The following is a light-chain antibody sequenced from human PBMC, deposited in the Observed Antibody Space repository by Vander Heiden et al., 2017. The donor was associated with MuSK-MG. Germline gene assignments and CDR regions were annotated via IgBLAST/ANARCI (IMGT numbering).Light chain of an antibody. V-gene: IGKV3-15*01. Sequence: EIFMTQSPATLSVSPGERATLSCRASQSVSKNLDWYQRKPGQPPRLLIYGASTRGTGVPDRFSGNGSGTEFTLTISSLQSEDIAIYYCQQYSRWPPFTFGPGTKVEIK. CDR1: QSVSKN. CDR2: GAS. CDR3: QQYSRWPPFT. J-gene: IGKJ2*01.